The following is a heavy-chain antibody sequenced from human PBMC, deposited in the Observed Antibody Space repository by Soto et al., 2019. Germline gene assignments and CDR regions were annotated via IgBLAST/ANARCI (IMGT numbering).Heavy chain of an antibody. CDR3: ARIPPQPYYEGRGFVDY. Sequence: SVPTLVNPTETLTLTCTFSGFSLSTARMGVSWIRQPPGKALEWLAHIFSNDEKSYCTSLRSRLAISKDTSKSQVVLTMTNMDPVDTATYYCARIPPQPYYEGRGFVDYWGQGTLVTVSS. CDR2: IFSNDEK. V-gene: IGHV2-26*01. CDR1: GFSLSTARMG. J-gene: IGHJ4*02. D-gene: IGHD3-22*01.